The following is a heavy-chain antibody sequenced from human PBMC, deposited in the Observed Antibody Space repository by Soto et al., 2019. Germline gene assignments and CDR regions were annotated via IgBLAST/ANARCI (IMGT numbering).Heavy chain of an antibody. CDR3: ARVRLGMATTRPLDY. Sequence: PGGSLRLSCAATGFSFSAHGMHWVRQAPGKGLEWLAVINDGSEEGYADSVRGRFTISRDNARNILYLQMDNLKAEDTAVYYCARVRLGMATTRPLDYWGQGTLVTVSS. D-gene: IGHD1-1*01. J-gene: IGHJ4*02. CDR1: GFSFSAHG. V-gene: IGHV3-33*01. CDR2: INDGSEE.